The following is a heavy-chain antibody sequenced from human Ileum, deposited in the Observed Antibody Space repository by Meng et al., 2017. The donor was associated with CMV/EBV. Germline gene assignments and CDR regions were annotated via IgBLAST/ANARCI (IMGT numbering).Heavy chain of an antibody. CDR1: SSSSYY. Sequence: SSSSYYWSWIRQPPGKGLEWIGYIYYSGSTNYNPSLKSRVTISVDTSKNQFSLKLSSVTAADTAVYYCARARTLYSSGWYLSGPFDYWGQGTLVTVSS. D-gene: IGHD6-19*01. V-gene: IGHV4-59*01. CDR3: ARARTLYSSGWYLSGPFDY. J-gene: IGHJ4*02. CDR2: IYYSGST.